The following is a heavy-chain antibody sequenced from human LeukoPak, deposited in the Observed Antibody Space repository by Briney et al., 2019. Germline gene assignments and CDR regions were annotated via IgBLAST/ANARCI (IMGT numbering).Heavy chain of an antibody. CDR2: ISSSSSYI. V-gene: IGHV3-21*01. CDR3: ASANNHYYHSNIDY. D-gene: IGHD3-22*01. Sequence: GGSLRLSCAASGFTFSSYSMNWVRQAPGKGLEWVSSISSSSSYIYYADSVKGRFTISRDNAKNSLYLQMNSLRAEDTAVYYCASANNHYYHSNIDYWGQGTLVTVPS. CDR1: GFTFSSYS. J-gene: IGHJ4*02.